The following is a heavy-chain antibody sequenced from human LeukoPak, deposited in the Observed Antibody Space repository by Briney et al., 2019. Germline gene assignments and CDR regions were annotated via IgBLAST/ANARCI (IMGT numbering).Heavy chain of an antibody. CDR3: ARGYDSSVGSYSFDY. V-gene: IGHV3-7*01. Sequence: GGSLRLSCGASGFTFSKNWMTWVRQSPGKGMEWVANIKPDGSEKYYVDSVKGRFTISRDSAKNSVYLQMNSLRAEDTAVYYCARGYDSSVGSYSFDYWGQGTLVTVSS. CDR1: GFTFSKNW. CDR2: IKPDGSEK. J-gene: IGHJ4*02. D-gene: IGHD3-22*01.